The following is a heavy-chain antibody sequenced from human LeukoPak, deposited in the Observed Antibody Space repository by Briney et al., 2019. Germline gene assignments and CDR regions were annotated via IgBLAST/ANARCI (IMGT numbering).Heavy chain of an antibody. CDR2: INPNSGGT. V-gene: IGHV1-2*02. CDR1: GHTFTGYY. J-gene: IGHJ4*02. Sequence: ASVKVSCKASGHTFTGYYMHWVPQAPGQGLEWMGWINPNSGGTNYAQKFQGRVTMTRDTSISTAYMELSRLRSDDTAVYYCARVVRSYGYSDYWGQGTLVTVSS. D-gene: IGHD5-18*01. CDR3: ARVVRSYGYSDY.